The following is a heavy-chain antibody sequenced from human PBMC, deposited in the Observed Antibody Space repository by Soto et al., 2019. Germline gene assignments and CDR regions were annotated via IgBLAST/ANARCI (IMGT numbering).Heavy chain of an antibody. V-gene: IGHV3-21*01. D-gene: IGHD2-2*01. CDR3: ARLVSIVVVPYYMDV. Sequence: PGGSLRLSCAASGFTFSSYSMNWVRQAPGKGLEWVSSISSSSSYIYYADSVKGRFTISRDNAKNSLYLQMNSLRAEDTAVYYCARLVSIVVVPYYMDVWGKGTTVTVSS. CDR1: GFTFSSYS. CDR2: ISSSSSYI. J-gene: IGHJ6*03.